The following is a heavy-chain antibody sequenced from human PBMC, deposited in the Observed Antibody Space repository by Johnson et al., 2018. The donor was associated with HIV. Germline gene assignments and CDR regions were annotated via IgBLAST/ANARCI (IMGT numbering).Heavy chain of an antibody. CDR2: ISYDGSNK. CDR3: TTEGDAFDI. J-gene: IGHJ3*02. CDR1: GFTFSSYA. V-gene: IGHV3-30-3*01. Sequence: VQLVESGGGVVQPGRSLRLSCAASGFTFSSYAMHWVRQAPGKGLEWVAVISYDGSNKYYADSVKGRFTISRDNSKNTLYLQMNSLKIEDTAVYFCTTEGDAFDIWGQGTKVTVSA.